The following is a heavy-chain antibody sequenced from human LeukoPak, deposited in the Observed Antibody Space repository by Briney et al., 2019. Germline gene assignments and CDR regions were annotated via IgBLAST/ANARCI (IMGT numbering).Heavy chain of an antibody. CDR2: ISSSSSYI. D-gene: IGHD6-19*01. J-gene: IGHJ4*02. CDR3: AREIAVAGSH. V-gene: IGHV3-21*01. CDR1: GFTFSSYS. Sequence: PGGSLRLSCAASGFTFSSYSMNWVRQAPGKGLGWVSSISSSSSYIYYADSVKGRFTISRDNAKNSLYLQMNSLRAEDTAVYYCAREIAVAGSHWGQGTLVTVSS.